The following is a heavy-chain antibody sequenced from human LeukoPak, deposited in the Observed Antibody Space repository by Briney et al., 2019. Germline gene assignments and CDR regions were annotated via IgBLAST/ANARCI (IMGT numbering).Heavy chain of an antibody. CDR3: ARGVNSGSYYGAFDI. CDR1: GGSISSYY. Sequence: SETLSLTCTVSGGSISSYYWGWIRQPPGKGLEWIGSIYYSGSTYYNPSLKSRVTISVDTSKNRFSLKLSPVTAADTAVYYCARGVNSGSYYGAFDIWGQGTVVTVSS. V-gene: IGHV4-39*07. J-gene: IGHJ3*02. CDR2: IYYSGST. D-gene: IGHD1-26*01.